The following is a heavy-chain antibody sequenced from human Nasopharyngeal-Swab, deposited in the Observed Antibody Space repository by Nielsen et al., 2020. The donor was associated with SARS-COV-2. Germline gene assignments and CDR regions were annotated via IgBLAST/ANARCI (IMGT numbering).Heavy chain of an antibody. J-gene: IGHJ4*02. CDR1: GFTFSCCA. Sequence: GESLKISCAASGFTFSCCAMSWVRQAPGRGLEWVSRFSGSGGTTYYTDAVKGRFTISRDNSKNTLYLQMNSLRAEDTAVYYCAKALSYDSSCYYDYWSQGTPVTVSS. CDR2: FSGSGGTT. D-gene: IGHD3-22*01. CDR3: AKALSYDSSCYYDY. V-gene: IGHV3-23*01.